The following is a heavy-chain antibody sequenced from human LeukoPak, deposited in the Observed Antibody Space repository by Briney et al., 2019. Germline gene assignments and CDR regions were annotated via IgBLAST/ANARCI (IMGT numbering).Heavy chain of an antibody. Sequence: GGSLRLSCAASGFTFSDYYMNWIRQAPWKGLEWISYISGSGGTICYADSAKGRFTISRDNGRNSLYLQMNSLRAEDTAVYYCAREGYDSTGYYPGHWGQGTLVTVSS. D-gene: IGHD3-22*01. CDR1: GFTFSDYY. V-gene: IGHV3-11*01. J-gene: IGHJ4*02. CDR3: AREGYDSTGYYPGH. CDR2: ISGSGGTI.